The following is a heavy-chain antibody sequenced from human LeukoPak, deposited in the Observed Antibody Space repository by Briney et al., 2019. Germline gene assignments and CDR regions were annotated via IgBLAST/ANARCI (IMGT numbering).Heavy chain of an antibody. D-gene: IGHD4-17*01. CDR3: ARADYRVAYYYYYGMDV. CDR1: GGTFSSYA. Sequence: ASVKVSCKASGGTFSSYAISWVRQAPGQGLEWMGGIIPIFGTADYAQKFQGRVTITADESTSTAYMELSSLRSEDTAVYYCARADYRVAYYYYYGMDVWGQGTTVTVSS. J-gene: IGHJ6*02. CDR2: IIPIFGTA. V-gene: IGHV1-69*13.